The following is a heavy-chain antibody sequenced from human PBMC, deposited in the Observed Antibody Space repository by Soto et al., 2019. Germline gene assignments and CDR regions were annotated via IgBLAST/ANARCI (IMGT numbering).Heavy chain of an antibody. CDR3: AGFSEVAATEINWFDP. J-gene: IGHJ5*02. CDR2: IYYSGST. V-gene: IGHV4-30-4*01. Sequence: SETLSLTCSVSGGSISSGYYYWSWIRQPPGKGLEWIGYIYYSGSTYYNPSLKSRVTISVDTSKNQFSLKLSSVTAADTAVYYCAGFSEVAATEINWFDPWGQGTLVTVSS. CDR1: GGSISSGYYY. D-gene: IGHD2-15*01.